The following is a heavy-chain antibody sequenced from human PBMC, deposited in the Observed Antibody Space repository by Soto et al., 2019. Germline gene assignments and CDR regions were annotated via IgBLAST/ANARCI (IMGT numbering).Heavy chain of an antibody. D-gene: IGHD5-18*01. CDR2: ISYDGSNK. Sequence: QVPLVESGGGVVEPGRSMRLSCAASGFTFSSYAMHWVRQAPGTGLEWVAVISYDGSNKYYADTVKGRFTISRDNSKSTLYLQINSLIAEDTAMYYCPKDQGTGVVTGYDYGMDVCGQGTTVIVS. V-gene: IGHV3-30*18. CDR1: GFTFSSYA. CDR3: PKDQGTGVVTGYDYGMDV. J-gene: IGHJ6*02.